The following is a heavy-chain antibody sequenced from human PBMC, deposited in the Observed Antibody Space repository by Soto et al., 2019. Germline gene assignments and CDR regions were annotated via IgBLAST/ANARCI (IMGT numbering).Heavy chain of an antibody. J-gene: IGHJ5*02. CDR3: ARWWMYATRFDP. Sequence: SSETXSLTCAVSGGSISSGGYSWSWIRQPPGKGLEWIGYIYHSGSTYYNPSLKSRVTISVDRSKNQFSLKLSSVTAADTAVYYCARWWMYATRFDPWGQGTLVTVSS. V-gene: IGHV4-30-2*01. D-gene: IGHD2-8*01. CDR1: GGSISSGGYS. CDR2: IYHSGST.